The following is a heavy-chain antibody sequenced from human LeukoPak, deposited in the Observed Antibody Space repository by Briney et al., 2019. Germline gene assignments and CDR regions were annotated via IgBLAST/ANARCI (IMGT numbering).Heavy chain of an antibody. J-gene: IGHJ3*02. CDR1: GYSFTNYW. Sequence: GESLKISCKGSGYSFTNYWIGWVRQMPGKGLEWVAIIYPGDSDTRYSPSFQGQVTISADKSISTAYLQWSSLKASDTAMYYCARQDGVWFGPLDIWGQGTMATVSS. V-gene: IGHV5-51*01. CDR2: IYPGDSDT. D-gene: IGHD3-10*01. CDR3: ARQDGVWFGPLDI.